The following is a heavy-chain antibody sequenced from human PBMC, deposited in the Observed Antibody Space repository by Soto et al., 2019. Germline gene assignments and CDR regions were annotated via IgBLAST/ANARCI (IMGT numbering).Heavy chain of an antibody. Sequence: GVSLRLSCTACGFTFSSYAMTWVCQAPGRGLEGVSGITSSGGRTYYADSVKGRFTISRDNSKSTLYLQMNSLRAEDTAVYYCAKDTRYADYVRWFDSWGQGTLVTVSS. D-gene: IGHD4-17*01. CDR3: AKDTRYADYVRWFDS. J-gene: IGHJ5*01. CDR1: GFTFSSYA. V-gene: IGHV3-23*01. CDR2: ITSSGGRT.